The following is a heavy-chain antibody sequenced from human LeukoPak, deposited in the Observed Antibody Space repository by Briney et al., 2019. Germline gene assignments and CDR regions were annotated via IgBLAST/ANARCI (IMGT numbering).Heavy chain of an antibody. V-gene: IGHV3-11*01. D-gene: IGHD3-16*01. J-gene: IGHJ5*02. CDR2: ISSSGSSI. Sequence: TGGSLRLSCAASRFTVSSNYMTWVRQAPGKGLEWVSYISSSGSSIYYADPVKVRFTLSRYKAKNSLYLKMNSLRAEDTAVYYCARGGDSLGGKWFDPWGQGTLVTVSS. CDR3: ARGGDSLGGKWFDP. CDR1: RFTVSSNY.